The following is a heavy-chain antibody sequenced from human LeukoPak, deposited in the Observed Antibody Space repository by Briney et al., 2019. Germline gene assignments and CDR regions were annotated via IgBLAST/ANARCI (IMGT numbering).Heavy chain of an antibody. Sequence: KPSETLSLTCAVYGGSFSGYYWSWIRQPPGKGLEWIGEINHSGSTNYNPSLKSRVTISVDTSKNQFSLKLSSVTAADTAVYYCARGLGAIAARPPRPTNWFDPWGQGTLVTVSS. J-gene: IGHJ5*02. V-gene: IGHV4-34*01. CDR2: INHSGST. CDR1: GGSFSGYY. D-gene: IGHD6-6*01. CDR3: ARGLGAIAARPPRPTNWFDP.